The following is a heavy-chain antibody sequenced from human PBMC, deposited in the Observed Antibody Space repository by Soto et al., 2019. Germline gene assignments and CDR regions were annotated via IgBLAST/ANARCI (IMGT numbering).Heavy chain of an antibody. Sequence: SQTLSLTCDISGDSDSSSSAAWNWIRQSPSRGLEWLGRTYYRSKWIHEYTVSMESRITINPDTSKNQFSLHIYSVTPEDTAVYYCAGVVWFRGMDVWGQGTPVTVSS. CDR3: AGVVWFRGMDV. V-gene: IGHV6-1*01. CDR1: GDSDSSSSAA. CDR2: TYYRSKWIH. D-gene: IGHD3-16*01. J-gene: IGHJ6*02.